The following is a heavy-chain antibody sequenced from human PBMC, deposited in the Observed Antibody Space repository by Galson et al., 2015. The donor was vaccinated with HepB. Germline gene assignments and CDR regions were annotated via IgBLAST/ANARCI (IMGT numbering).Heavy chain of an antibody. CDR3: ARGIAPGGLPRFDY. CDR2: TYHWSQLST. CDR1: GDSVSSNTAT. Sequence: CAISGDSVSSNTATWNWFRQSPSRGLEWLGRTYHWSQLSTEYAESLKSRLTVNSYTSKNQFSLQLNSVSPEDTAVYYCARGIAPGGLPRFDYWSQGTLVIVSS. V-gene: IGHV6-1*01. D-gene: IGHD6-13*01. J-gene: IGHJ4*02.